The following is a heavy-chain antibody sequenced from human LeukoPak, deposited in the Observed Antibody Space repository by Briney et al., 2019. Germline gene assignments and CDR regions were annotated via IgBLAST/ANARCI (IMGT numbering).Heavy chain of an antibody. CDR1: GYTFTSYD. J-gene: IGHJ6*03. CDR2: MNPNSGNT. V-gene: IGHV1-8*01. Sequence: ASVKVSCKASGYTFTSYDINWVRQATGQGLEWMGWMNPNSGNTGSAQKFQGRVTMTRNTSISTAYMELSSLRSEDTAVYYCARGKRAWYQVLRGYYHYMDVWGKGTTVTISS. D-gene: IGHD2-2*01. CDR3: ARGKRAWYQVLRGYYHYMDV.